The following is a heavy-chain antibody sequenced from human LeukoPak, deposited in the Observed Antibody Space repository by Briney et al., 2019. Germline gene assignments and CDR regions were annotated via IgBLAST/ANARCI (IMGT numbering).Heavy chain of an antibody. CDR3: ARGFYSSAY. CDR2: ISYDGSNK. CDR1: GFTFSSYA. V-gene: IGHV3-30-3*01. Sequence: GGSLRLSCGASGFTFSSYAMHWVRQAPGKGLEWVAVISYDGSNKYYADSVKGRFTIYRDNSRNTMSLQLNSLRSEDTAIYYCARGFYSSAYWGQGTLVTVSS. D-gene: IGHD3-22*01. J-gene: IGHJ4*02.